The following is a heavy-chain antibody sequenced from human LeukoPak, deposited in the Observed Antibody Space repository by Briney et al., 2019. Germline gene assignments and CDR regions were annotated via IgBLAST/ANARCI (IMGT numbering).Heavy chain of an antibody. J-gene: IGHJ6*02. CDR3: ARDAKALYGMDV. Sequence: PGGSLRLSCAGSGFTFSSYWMSWVRQAPGKGLEWVANIKQDGSEKYYVDPVKGRFTISRDNAKNSLYLQMNSLRAEDTAVYYCARDAKALYGMDVWGQGTTVTVSS. CDR2: IKQDGSEK. V-gene: IGHV3-7*01. CDR1: GFTFSSYW.